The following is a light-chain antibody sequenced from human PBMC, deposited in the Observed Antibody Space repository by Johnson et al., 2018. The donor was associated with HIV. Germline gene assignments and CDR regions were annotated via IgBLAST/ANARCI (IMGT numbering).Light chain of an antibody. V-gene: IGLV1-51*01. CDR2: DNN. CDR1: SSNIESDY. J-gene: IGLJ1*01. CDR3: GAWDSSLNAYV. Sequence: QLVLTQPPSVSAAPGQKVDISCSGSSSNIESDYVSWYQQLPGTAPKLLIYDNNKRPSGIPDRFFGSKSGTSATLDITGLQTGDEGDHYCGAWDSSLNAYVFGTGTKVTVL.